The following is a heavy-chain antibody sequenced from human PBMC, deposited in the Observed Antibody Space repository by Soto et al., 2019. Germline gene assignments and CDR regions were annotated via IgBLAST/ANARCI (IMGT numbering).Heavy chain of an antibody. V-gene: IGHV3-33*06. Sequence: GGSLRLSCAASGFTFSSYGMHWVRQAPGKGLEWVAVIWYDGNNKYYADSVKGRFTISRDNSKNTLYLQMNSLRAEDTAVYYCAKNRYSSGWYCFDYWGHGNLVTVSS. D-gene: IGHD6-19*01. CDR2: IWYDGNNK. CDR3: AKNRYSSGWYCFDY. J-gene: IGHJ4*01. CDR1: GFTFSSYG.